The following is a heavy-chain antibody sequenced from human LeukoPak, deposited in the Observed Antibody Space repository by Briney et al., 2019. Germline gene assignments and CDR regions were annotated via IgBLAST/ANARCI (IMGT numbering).Heavy chain of an antibody. CDR1: GFSFSKYW. CDR3: ARDFDMGITPGDDFDF. Sequence: GGSLRLSCAASGFSFSKYWMHWVRQTPGEGLVWVARIKEDGTYASYADSVKGRFTISRDNARNTVFLQMNSLRAEDTAVYYCARDFDMGITPGDDFDFWGQGTLVTVSS. V-gene: IGHV3-74*01. J-gene: IGHJ4*02. D-gene: IGHD3-9*01. CDR2: IKEDGTYA.